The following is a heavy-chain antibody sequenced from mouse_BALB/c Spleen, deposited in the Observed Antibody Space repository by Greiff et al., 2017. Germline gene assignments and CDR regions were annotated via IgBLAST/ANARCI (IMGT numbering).Heavy chain of an antibody. Sequence: DVKLVESGAELVRPGALVKLSCKASGFNIKDYYMHWVKQRPEQGLEWIGWIDPENGNTIYDPKFQGKASITADTSSNTAYLQLSSLTSEDTAVYYCAHYGNYVAYWGQGTLVTVSA. J-gene: IGHJ3*01. D-gene: IGHD2-1*01. CDR3: AHYGNYVAY. CDR1: GFNIKDYY. V-gene: IGHV14-1*02. CDR2: IDPENGNT.